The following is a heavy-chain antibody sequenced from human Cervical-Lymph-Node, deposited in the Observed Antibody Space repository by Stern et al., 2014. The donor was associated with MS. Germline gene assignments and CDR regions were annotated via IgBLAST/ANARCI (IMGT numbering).Heavy chain of an antibody. Sequence: QLQESGPGLVRPSQTLSLTCNVSGVFISRGGDYWTWIRKHPGKGLEXLVAIYYRGSTYYSPSLKGRLLISLDTSGNHFSLNLNSVTAADTAVYYCARDVYSDSRRGLDVWGQGTTVTVSS. D-gene: IGHD5-12*01. CDR1: GVFISRGGDY. CDR3: ARDVYSDSRRGLDV. CDR2: IYYRGST. V-gene: IGHV4-31*03. J-gene: IGHJ6*02.